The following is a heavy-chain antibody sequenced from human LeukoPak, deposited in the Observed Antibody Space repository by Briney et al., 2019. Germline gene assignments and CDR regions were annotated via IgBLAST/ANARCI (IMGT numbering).Heavy chain of an antibody. V-gene: IGHV1-8*03. CDR1: GYTFTSYD. CDR3: ARAPYSGTSDFDY. CDR2: MNPNSGNT. J-gene: IGHJ4*02. D-gene: IGHD1-26*01. Sequence: ASVKVSCKASGYTFTSYDINWVRQATGQGLEWMGWMNPNSGNTGYAQKFQGRVTITRNTSISTAYMELSSLRSEDTAVYYCARAPYSGTSDFDYWGQGTLVTVSS.